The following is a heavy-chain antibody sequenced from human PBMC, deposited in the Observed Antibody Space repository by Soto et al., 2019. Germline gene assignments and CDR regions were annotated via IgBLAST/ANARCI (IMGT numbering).Heavy chain of an antibody. J-gene: IGHJ4*02. V-gene: IGHV3-23*01. D-gene: IGHD4-17*01. CDR1: GFTFSSYA. CDR2: ISGSGGST. CDR3: AKGSPGTSTVTWVLVY. Sequence: PGGSLRLSCAASGFTFSSYAMSWVRQAPGKGLEWVSAISGSGGSTYYADSVKGRFTISRDNSKNTLYLQMNSLRAEDTAVYYCAKGSPGTSTVTWVLVYWGQGTLVTVSS.